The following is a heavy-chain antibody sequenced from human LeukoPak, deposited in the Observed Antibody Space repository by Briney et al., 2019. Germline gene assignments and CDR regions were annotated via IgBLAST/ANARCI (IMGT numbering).Heavy chain of an antibody. CDR1: GHSISTGYY. D-gene: IGHD3-10*01. CDR2: MSHNRGT. CDR3: ASYYASGVSAYNYYGMDV. Sequence: SETLSLTCAVSGHSISTGYYWGWIRQPPGKGLEWIGSMSHNRGTYYNPSLKSRVTISMDTSKNQISLRLTSVTAADTAVYYCASYYASGVSAYNYYGMDVWGKGTTVSVSS. J-gene: IGHJ6*04. V-gene: IGHV4-38-2*01.